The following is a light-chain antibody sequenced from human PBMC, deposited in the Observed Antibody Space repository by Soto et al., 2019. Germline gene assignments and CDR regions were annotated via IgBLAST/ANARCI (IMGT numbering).Light chain of an antibody. Sequence: QSALTQPASVSGSPGQSITISCTGTSSEIGAYDYVSWYQQHPDKAPKLMIYEVSNRPSGVSNRFSGSKSVSTATLTISGLQAEDEADYYCSSYTSSSTRVFGTGTKVTVL. CDR3: SSYTSSSTRV. CDR1: SSEIGAYDY. J-gene: IGLJ1*01. V-gene: IGLV2-14*03. CDR2: EVS.